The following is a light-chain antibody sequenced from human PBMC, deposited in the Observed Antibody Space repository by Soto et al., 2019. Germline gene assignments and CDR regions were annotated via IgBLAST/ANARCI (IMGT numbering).Light chain of an antibody. V-gene: IGLV2-14*01. CDR2: EVS. CDR3: CSYTSSSTEV. Sequence: QAVLTQPASVSGSPGQSITISCTGTSSDGGGYEYVSCYQQHPGKAPKVMIHEVSNRPSGVSNRFSASKSGNTASLTISELQAEDEADYYCCSYTSSSTEVFGTGTKGTVL. CDR1: SSDGGGYEY. J-gene: IGLJ1*01.